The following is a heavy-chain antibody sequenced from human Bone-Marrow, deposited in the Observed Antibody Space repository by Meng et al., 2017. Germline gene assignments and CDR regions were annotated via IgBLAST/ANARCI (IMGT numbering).Heavy chain of an antibody. V-gene: IGHV4-34*01. D-gene: IGHD6-19*01. CDR1: GASFSGYY. J-gene: IGHJ4*02. CDR3: ARGARVAGTDY. CDR2: INHSGST. Sequence: QVQLQEWGEGMLKPSETLPLTCAVYGASFSGYYWSWIRQPPGKGLEWIGEINHSGSTNYNPSLKSRVTISVDTSKNQFSLKLSSVTAADTAVYYCARGARVAGTDYWGQGTLVTVSS.